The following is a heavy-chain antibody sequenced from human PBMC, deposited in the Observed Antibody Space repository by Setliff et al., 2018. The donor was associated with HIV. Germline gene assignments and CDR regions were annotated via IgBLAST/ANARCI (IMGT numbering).Heavy chain of an antibody. V-gene: IGHV4-39*01. CDR2: IYYNEKT. CDR1: GGSISSYY. J-gene: IGHJ5*02. D-gene: IGHD3-22*01. CDR3: ASRVYYYDSNNFLREEGFDP. Sequence: LSLTCTVSGGSISSYYWAWIRQPPGKGLEYIGSIYYNEKTYYSPSLRSRVTISIDTSKNQFSLNLTSVTAADSAVYYCASRVYYYDSNNFLREEGFDPWGQGTLVTVSS.